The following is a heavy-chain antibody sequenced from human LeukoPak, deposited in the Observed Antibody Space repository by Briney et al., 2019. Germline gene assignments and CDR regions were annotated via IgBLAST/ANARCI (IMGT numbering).Heavy chain of an antibody. CDR2: INPNIGDT. Sequence: APVKVSCKASGYTFTDYYMHWVRQAPGQGLEWMGWINPNIGDTNYAQKFQGRVTMTRDTSISTAYMELSRLRSDDTAVYYCARDRPSITGTTLDYFDYWGQGTLLTVSS. CDR1: GYTFTDYY. CDR3: ARDRPSITGTTLDYFDY. D-gene: IGHD1-7*01. J-gene: IGHJ4*02. V-gene: IGHV1-2*02.